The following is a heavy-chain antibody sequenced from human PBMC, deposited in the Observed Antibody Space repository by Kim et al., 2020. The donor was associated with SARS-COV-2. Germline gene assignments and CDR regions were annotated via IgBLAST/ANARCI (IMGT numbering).Heavy chain of an antibody. CDR1: GGSISSSSYD. CDR3: AKEADLPLPSFDP. V-gene: IGHV4-39*02. CDR2: IYYSGST. J-gene: IGHJ5*02. Sequence: SETLSLTCTVSGGSISSSSYDWGWIRQPPGKGLEWIGSIYYSGSTYYNPSLKSRVTISVDTSKNQFSLKLSSVTAADTGVYYCAKEADLPLPSFDPWGQGTLVTVSS.